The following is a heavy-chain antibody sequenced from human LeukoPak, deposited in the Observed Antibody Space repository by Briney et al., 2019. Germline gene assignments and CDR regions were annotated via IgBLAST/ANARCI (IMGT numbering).Heavy chain of an antibody. Sequence: PGGSLRLSCAASGFTFSSYWMSWVRQAPGKGLEWVANIKQDGSEKYYVDSVKGRFTISRDNAKNSLYLQMNSLRAEDTAVYYCARDTTGIAATPLDYWGQGTLVTVSS. CDR2: IKQDGSEK. J-gene: IGHJ4*02. CDR3: ARDTTGIAATPLDY. CDR1: GFTFSSYW. V-gene: IGHV3-7*01. D-gene: IGHD6-13*01.